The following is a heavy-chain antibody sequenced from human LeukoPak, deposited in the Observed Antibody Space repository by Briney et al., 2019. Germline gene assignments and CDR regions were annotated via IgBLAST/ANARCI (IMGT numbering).Heavy chain of an antibody. J-gene: IGHJ5*02. CDR1: GGTFSSYA. V-gene: IGHV1-69*06. CDR3: AREAVTISGLVRTQTTKSPHRFDP. Sequence: GASVKVSCKASGGTFSSYAISWVRQAPGQGLEWMGGIIPIFGTANYAQKFQGRVTITADKSTSTAYMELSSLRSEDTAVYYCAREAVTISGLVRTQTTKSPHRFDPWGQGTLVTVSS. D-gene: IGHD3-3*01. CDR2: IIPIFGTA.